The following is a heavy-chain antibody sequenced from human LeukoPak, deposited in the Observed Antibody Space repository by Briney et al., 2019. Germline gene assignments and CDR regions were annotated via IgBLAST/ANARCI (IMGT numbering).Heavy chain of an antibody. V-gene: IGHV1-18*01. J-gene: IGHJ5*02. CDR3: ARVPPSIAAAGTNWFDP. CDR2: ISAYNGNT. CDR1: GYTLTSYG. Sequence: ASVKVSCKASGYTLTSYGISWVRQAPGQGLEWMGWISAYNGNTNYAQKLQGRVTMTTDTSTSTAYMEPRSLRSDDTAVYYCARVPPSIAAAGTNWFDPWGQGTLVTVSS. D-gene: IGHD6-13*01.